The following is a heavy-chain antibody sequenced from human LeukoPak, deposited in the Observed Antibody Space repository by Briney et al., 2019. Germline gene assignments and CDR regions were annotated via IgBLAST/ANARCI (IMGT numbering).Heavy chain of an antibody. V-gene: IGHV3-53*01. D-gene: IGHD5-24*01. J-gene: IGHJ4*02. CDR3: ARGGQRWLQFPYDY. CDR2: IYSGGST. Sequence: PGGSLRLSCAASGFTVSSNYMSWVRQAPGKGLEWVSVIYSGGSTYYADSVKGRFTISRDNSKNTLYLQMNSLRAEDTAVYYCARGGQRWLQFPYDYWGQGTVVTVSS. CDR1: GFTVSSNY.